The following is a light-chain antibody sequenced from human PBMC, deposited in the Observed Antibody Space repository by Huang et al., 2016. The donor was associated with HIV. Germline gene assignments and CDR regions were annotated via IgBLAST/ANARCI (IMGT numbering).Light chain of an antibody. J-gene: IGKJ1*01. V-gene: IGKV3-15*01. CDR2: GAS. CDR1: QSGGHN. CDR3: QHCDNWPPWT. Sequence: EIVMTQSPATLSVSPGERATLSCRASQSGGHNLAWDQQRPGQAPRLLRYGASTRATGIPARFSGSGSGTEFTRTISSLQSEDFAIYYCQHCDNWPPWTFGQGT.